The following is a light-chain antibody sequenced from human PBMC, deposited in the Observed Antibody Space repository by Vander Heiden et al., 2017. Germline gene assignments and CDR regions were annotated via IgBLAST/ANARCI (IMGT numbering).Light chain of an antibody. J-gene: IGLJ1*01. CDR3: CSYAGSKTYV. Sequence: QSALTQPRSVSGSPGQSVTISCTGTSSDVGGYNYVSWYQQHPGKAPKLMINDVSKRPSGVPDRFSGSKSGNTASLTISGLQAEDEADYYCCSYAGSKTYVFGTGTKVTVL. CDR1: SSDVGGYNY. V-gene: IGLV2-11*01. CDR2: DVS.